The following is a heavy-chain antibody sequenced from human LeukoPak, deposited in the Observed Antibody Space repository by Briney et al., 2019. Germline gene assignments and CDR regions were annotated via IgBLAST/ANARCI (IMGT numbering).Heavy chain of an antibody. CDR1: GFTFSNYG. Sequence: GGSLRLSCAASGFTFSNYGMSWVRQAPGMGLEWVSAIADGGETTYYAGSVKGRFTISRDYSKSTLYLQMNSLRAEDTAVYYCARKAARTSGYDYWGQGILVTVSS. CDR3: ARKAARTSGYDY. V-gene: IGHV3-23*01. J-gene: IGHJ4*02. D-gene: IGHD3-22*01. CDR2: IADGGETT.